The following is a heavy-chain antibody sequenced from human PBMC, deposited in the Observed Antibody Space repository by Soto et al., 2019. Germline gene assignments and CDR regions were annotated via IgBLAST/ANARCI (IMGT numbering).Heavy chain of an antibody. Sequence: ASVKVSCKASGYTFTSYGISWVRQAPGQGLEWMGWISAYNGNTNYAQKLQGRVTMTTDTSTSTAYMELRSLRSDDTAVYYCARDRTYYYGSGSYWFDPWGQGTLVTVSS. CDR2: ISAYNGNT. V-gene: IGHV1-18*01. J-gene: IGHJ5*02. D-gene: IGHD3-10*01. CDR3: ARDRTYYYGSGSYWFDP. CDR1: GYTFTSYG.